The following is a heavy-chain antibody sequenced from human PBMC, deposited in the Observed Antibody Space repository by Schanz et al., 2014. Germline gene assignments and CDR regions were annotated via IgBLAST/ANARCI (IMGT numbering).Heavy chain of an antibody. CDR1: GYTFTSDS. CDR3: ARDLTVDTGYDVHYYYYGMDV. V-gene: IGHV1-3*01. D-gene: IGHD5-12*01. CDR2: INVGNGNM. J-gene: IGHJ6*02. Sequence: QVQLLQSGAEVKKPGASVKVSCKASGYTFTSDSMHWVRQAPGQGLEWMGMINVGNGNMKYSQKLQGRVTMTRDTSASTADMELTSLRAEDTAVYFCARDLTVDTGYDVHYYYYGMDVWGQGTTVTVSS.